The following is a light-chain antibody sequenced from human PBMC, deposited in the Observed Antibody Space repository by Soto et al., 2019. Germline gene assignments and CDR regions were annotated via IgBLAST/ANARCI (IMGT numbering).Light chain of an antibody. J-gene: IGLJ3*02. Sequence: HSVLTQPASVSGSPGQSITISCTGTSSDVGGYNYVSWYQQHPGKAPKLMIYDVSNRPSGVSNRFSGSKSGNTASLTISGLQAEDEADYYCSSYTSSSGWVFGGGTKLTVL. CDR2: DVS. V-gene: IGLV2-14*01. CDR1: SSDVGGYNY. CDR3: SSYTSSSGWV.